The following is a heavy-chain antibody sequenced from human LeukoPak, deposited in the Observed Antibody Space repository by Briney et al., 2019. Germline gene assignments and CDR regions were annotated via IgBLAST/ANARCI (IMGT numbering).Heavy chain of an antibody. V-gene: IGHV3-30-3*01. CDR2: ISNDGSNK. Sequence: PGRSLRLSCAASGFTFSSYDMHWVRQAPGKGLEWVALISNDGSNKYYADSVKGRFTISRDNSKNTLYLQMNSLRAEDTAVYYCARDRGNWFDPWGQETLVTVSS. CDR1: GFTFSSYD. CDR3: ARDRGNWFDP. J-gene: IGHJ5*02. D-gene: IGHD3-16*01.